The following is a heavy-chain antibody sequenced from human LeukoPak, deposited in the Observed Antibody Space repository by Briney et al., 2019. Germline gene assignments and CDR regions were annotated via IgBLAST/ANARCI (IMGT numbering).Heavy chain of an antibody. CDR1: GGSLSSYY. D-gene: IGHD2-2*01. J-gene: IGHJ2*01. Sequence: SETLSLTCTVSGGSLSSYYWSWIRQPPGKGLEWIGNIYYSGSTNYNPSLKSRVTISVDTSKNQFSLELRSLTAADTAVYYCARGVVDSRWYFDVWGRGTLITVSS. CDR3: ARGVVDSRWYFDV. CDR2: IYYSGST. V-gene: IGHV4-59*01.